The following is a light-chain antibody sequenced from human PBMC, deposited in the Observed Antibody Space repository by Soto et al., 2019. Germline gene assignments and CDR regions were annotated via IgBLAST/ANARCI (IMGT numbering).Light chain of an antibody. CDR2: VGTGGIVG. J-gene: IGLJ2*01. Sequence: QSVLTQPPSASASLGASVTLTCTLSSGYSNYKVDWYQQRPGKGPRFVMRVGTGGIVGSKGDGIPDRFSVLGSGLNRYLTIKNIQEEDESDYHCGADHGSGSNFVEVVFGGGTKVTVL. V-gene: IGLV9-49*01. CDR1: SGYSNYK. CDR3: GADHGSGSNFVEVV.